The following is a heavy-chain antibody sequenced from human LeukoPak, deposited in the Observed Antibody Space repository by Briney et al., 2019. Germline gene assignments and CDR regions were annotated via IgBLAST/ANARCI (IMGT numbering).Heavy chain of an antibody. CDR3: ARLYCGGDCYRRNDPNEAWNYFDY. Sequence: GESLKISCKGSGYSSTSYWIGWVRQMPGKRLEWMGIIYPGDSETGYSPSFQGHVTISADKSITTTNLQWSSLKAWDTAMYYCARLYCGGDCYRRNDPNEAWNYFDYWGQGTLVTVSS. CDR1: GYSSTSYW. D-gene: IGHD2-21*02. J-gene: IGHJ4*02. V-gene: IGHV5-51*01. CDR2: IYPGDSET.